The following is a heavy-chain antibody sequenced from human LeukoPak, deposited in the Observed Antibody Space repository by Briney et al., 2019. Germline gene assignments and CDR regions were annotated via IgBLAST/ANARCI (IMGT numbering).Heavy chain of an antibody. V-gene: IGHV4-34*01. J-gene: IGHJ5*02. CDR2: INHSGST. Sequence: SETLSLTCAVYGGSFSGYYWSWIRQPPGKGLEWIGEINHSGSTNYNPSLKSRVTISVDTSKNQFSLKLSSVTAADTAVYYCARDAPQLLWFGELSTVNWFDPWGQGTLVTVSS. D-gene: IGHD3-10*01. CDR1: GGSFSGYY. CDR3: ARDAPQLLWFGELSTVNWFDP.